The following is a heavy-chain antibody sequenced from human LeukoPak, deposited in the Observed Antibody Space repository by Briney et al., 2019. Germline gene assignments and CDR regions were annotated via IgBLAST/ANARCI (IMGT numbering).Heavy chain of an antibody. D-gene: IGHD4-17*01. CDR1: GFTFSSYG. V-gene: IGHV3-33*06. J-gene: IGHJ4*02. CDR3: AKAANDYGDYVLDY. Sequence: GRSLRLSCAASGFTFSSYGMHWVRQAPGKGLEWVAVIWYDGSNKYYADSVKGRFTISRDNSKNTLYLQMNSLRAEDTAVYYCAKAANDYGDYVLDYWGQGTLVTVPS. CDR2: IWYDGSNK.